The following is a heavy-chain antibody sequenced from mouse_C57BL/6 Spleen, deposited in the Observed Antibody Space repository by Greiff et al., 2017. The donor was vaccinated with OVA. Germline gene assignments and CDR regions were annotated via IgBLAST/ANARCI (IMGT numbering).Heavy chain of an antibody. CDR1: GFSLTSSG. J-gene: IGHJ4*01. CDR2: IWGVGST. V-gene: IGHV2-6*01. Sequence: VQLQESGPGLVAPSQSLSITCTVSGFSLTSSGVDWVRQSPGKGLEWLGVIWGVGSTHYNSALNSRLSISKDNSKSQVFLKMNSLQTDDTAMYYCARWDYYGSSYAMDYWGQGTSVTVSS. D-gene: IGHD1-1*01. CDR3: ARWDYYGSSYAMDY.